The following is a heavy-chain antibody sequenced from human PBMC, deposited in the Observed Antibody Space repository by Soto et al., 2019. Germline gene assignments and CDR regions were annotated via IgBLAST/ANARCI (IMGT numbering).Heavy chain of an antibody. CDR2: MNPNSGNT. V-gene: IGHV1-8*01. D-gene: IGHD6-19*01. CDR1: GYTFTSYD. Sequence: GASVNVSCKASGYTFTSYDINWVRQATGQGLEWMGWMNPNSGNTGYAQKFQGRVTMTRNTSISTAYMELSSLRSEDTAVYYCARGRQWLEGQNDYWGQGTLVTVSS. J-gene: IGHJ4*02. CDR3: ARGRQWLEGQNDY.